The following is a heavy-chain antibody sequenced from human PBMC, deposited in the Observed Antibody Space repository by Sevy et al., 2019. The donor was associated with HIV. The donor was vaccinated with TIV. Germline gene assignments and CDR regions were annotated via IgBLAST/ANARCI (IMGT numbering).Heavy chain of an antibody. CDR2: ITPSGYTT. V-gene: IGHV1-46*01. CDR3: TRVRSFGFEY. Sequence: ASVKVSCKAAGYNFTSYYIHWVRQAPGQGLEWMGIITPSGYTTTYSQKFQGRVTMTSDTSTSTVYMELSSLRYDDTAVYYCTRVRSFGFEYWGQGTLVTVSS. CDR1: GYNFTSYY. J-gene: IGHJ4*02. D-gene: IGHD3-16*01.